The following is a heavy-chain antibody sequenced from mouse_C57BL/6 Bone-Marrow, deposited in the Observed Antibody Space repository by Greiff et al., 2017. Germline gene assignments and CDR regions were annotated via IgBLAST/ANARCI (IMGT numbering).Heavy chain of an antibody. V-gene: IGHV1-82*01. CDR3: ARPGYYGRGAMDY. CDR1: GYAFSSSW. CDR2: IYPGDGDT. D-gene: IGHD1-1*01. J-gene: IGHJ4*01. Sequence: QVQLQQSGPELVKPGASVTISCKASGYAFSSSWMNWVKQRPGKGLEWIGRIYPGDGDTNYNGKFKGKATLTADKSSSTAYMQLSSLTSEDSAVYFCARPGYYGRGAMDYWGQGTSVTVSS.